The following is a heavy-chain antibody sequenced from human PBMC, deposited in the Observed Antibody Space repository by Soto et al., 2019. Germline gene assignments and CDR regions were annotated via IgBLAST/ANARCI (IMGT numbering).Heavy chain of an antibody. CDR3: AAVRYDILTGPDD. J-gene: IGHJ4*02. CDR1: GFTFTSSA. V-gene: IGHV1-58*02. CDR2: IVVGSGNT. Sequence: GASVKVSCKASGFTFTSSAMQWVRQARGQRLEWIGWIVVGSGNTNYAQKFQERVTITRDMSASTAYMELSSLRSEDTAVYYCAAVRYDILTGPDDWGQGTLVTVSS. D-gene: IGHD3-9*01.